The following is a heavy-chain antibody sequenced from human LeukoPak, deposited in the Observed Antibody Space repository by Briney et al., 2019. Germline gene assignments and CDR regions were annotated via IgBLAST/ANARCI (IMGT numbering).Heavy chain of an antibody. D-gene: IGHD4-17*01. V-gene: IGHV3-21*01. CDR3: ARDQDYGDSYFDF. J-gene: IGHJ4*02. CDR1: GFTFSSYS. CDR2: ISSSSSYI. Sequence: GGSLRLSCAASGFTFSSYSMNWVRQAPGKGLEWVSPISSSSSYIYYADSVKGRFTISRDNAKNSLYLQMNSLRAEDTAVYYCARDQDYGDSYFDFWGQRTLVTVSS.